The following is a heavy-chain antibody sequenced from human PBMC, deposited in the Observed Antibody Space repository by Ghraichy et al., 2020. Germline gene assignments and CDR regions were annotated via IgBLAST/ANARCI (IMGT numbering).Heavy chain of an antibody. V-gene: IGHV1-18*01. CDR3: ARDRPLLWFGELLYDY. D-gene: IGHD3-10*01. Sequence: ASVKVSCKASGYTFTSYSISWVRQAPGQGLEWMGWISAYNGNTNYAQKLQGRVTMTTDTSTSTAYMELRSLRSDDTAVYYCARDRPLLWFGELLYDYWGQGTLVTVSS. J-gene: IGHJ4*02. CDR1: GYTFTSYS. CDR2: ISAYNGNT.